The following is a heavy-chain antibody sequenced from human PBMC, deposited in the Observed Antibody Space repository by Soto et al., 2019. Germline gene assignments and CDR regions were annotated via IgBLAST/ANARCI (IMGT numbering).Heavy chain of an antibody. CDR3: VMQRGGVVY. V-gene: IGHV1-2*04. D-gene: IGHD6-25*01. CDR2: INPNNGGI. J-gene: IGHJ4*02. Sequence: QVHLVQSGAEVRKPGASVKVSCKASGYSFTGNSMHWVRQAPGQGLEWMGWINPNNGGINYAQKFQGWVTRTRDTSSSTAYMDLSRLRSDDTAVYYCVMQRGGVVYWGQGTLVTVSS. CDR1: GYSFTGNS.